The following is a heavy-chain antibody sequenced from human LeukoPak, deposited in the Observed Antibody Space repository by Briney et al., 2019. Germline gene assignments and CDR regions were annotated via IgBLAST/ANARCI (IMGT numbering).Heavy chain of an antibody. CDR1: GLSLSTSGVG. J-gene: IGHJ3*02. CDR3: AHAADAGGGYCGSTSCLGAFDI. D-gene: IGHD2-2*03. V-gene: IGHV2-5*01. CDR2: IYWNDGK. Sequence: SGPTLVNPTQTLTLTCTFSGLSLSTSGVGMGWVRQPPGEALEWLALIYWNDGKRYSPSLKTRLTITKDTSKNQVVLTMTHMDPVDTATYYCAHAADAGGGYCGSTSCLGAFDIWGQGTMVTVSS.